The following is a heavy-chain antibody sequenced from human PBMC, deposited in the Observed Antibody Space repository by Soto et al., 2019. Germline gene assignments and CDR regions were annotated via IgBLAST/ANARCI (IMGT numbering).Heavy chain of an antibody. CDR2: IYYSGST. CDR1: GGSISSSSYY. D-gene: IGHD6-19*01. V-gene: IGHV4-39*01. J-gene: IGHJ4*02. Sequence: SETLSLTCTVSGGSISSSSYYWGWIRQPPGKGLEWIGSIYYSGSTYYNPSLKSRVTISVDTSKNQFSLKLSSVTAADTAVYYCARLGDSSGWFDPDYWGQGTLVTVSS. CDR3: ARLGDSSGWFDPDY.